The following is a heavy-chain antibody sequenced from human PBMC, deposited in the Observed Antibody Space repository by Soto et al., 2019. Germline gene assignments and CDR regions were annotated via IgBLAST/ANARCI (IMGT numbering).Heavy chain of an antibody. CDR2: IKSKTDGGTT. CDR3: TTGLRFLEWFMGGATDAFDI. CDR1: GFTFSNAW. J-gene: IGHJ3*02. V-gene: IGHV3-15*07. D-gene: IGHD3-3*01. Sequence: EVQLVESGGGLVKPGGSLRLSCAASGFTFSNAWMNWVRQAPGKGLEWVGRIKSKTDGGTTDYAAPVKGRFTISRDDSKNTLYLQMNSLKTEDTAVYYCTTGLRFLEWFMGGATDAFDIWGQGTMVTVSS.